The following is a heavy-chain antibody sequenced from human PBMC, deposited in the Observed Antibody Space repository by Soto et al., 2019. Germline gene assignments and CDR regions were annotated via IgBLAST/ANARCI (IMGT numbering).Heavy chain of an antibody. D-gene: IGHD3-10*01. V-gene: IGHV1-3*01. CDR3: ARTPSYYAMDV. CDR1: GYTFTSYA. Sequence: QVQLVQSGAEVKKPGASVKVSCKASGYTFTSYAMHWVRQAPGQRLEWMGWINAGNGNTKYSQKFQGRVTITRDTSASSAYIELSSLRSEDTAVYYCARTPSYYAMDVWGQGATGTVSS. CDR2: INAGNGNT. J-gene: IGHJ6*02.